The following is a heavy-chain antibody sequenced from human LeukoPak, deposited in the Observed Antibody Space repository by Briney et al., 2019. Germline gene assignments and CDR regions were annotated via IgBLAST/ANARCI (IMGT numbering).Heavy chain of an antibody. CDR1: GYTFTGYY. CDR3: ARGKQQLAKYFQH. V-gene: IGHV1-2*02. Sequence: ASVKVSCKASGYTFTGYYMHWVRQAPGQGLEWMGWIDPNSGGTNYAQKFQGRVTMTRDTSISTAYMELSRLRSDDTAVYYCARGKQQLAKYFQHWGQGTLVTVSS. CDR2: IDPNSGGT. D-gene: IGHD6-13*01. J-gene: IGHJ1*01.